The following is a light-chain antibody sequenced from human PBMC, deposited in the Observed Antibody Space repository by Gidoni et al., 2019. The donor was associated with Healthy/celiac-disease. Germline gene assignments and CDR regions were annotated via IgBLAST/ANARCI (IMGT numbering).Light chain of an antibody. CDR3: QQRSNWPPLT. V-gene: IGKV3-11*01. Sequence: EIVFTQSSATLSLSPGEPATLSCTPSQSVTSYLALYQQKPGQTPRLLIYDASNRATGIPARFRGSGSGTDFTLTISSLEPEDFAVYYCQQRSNWPPLTFGGGTKVEIK. J-gene: IGKJ4*01. CDR2: DAS. CDR1: QSVTSY.